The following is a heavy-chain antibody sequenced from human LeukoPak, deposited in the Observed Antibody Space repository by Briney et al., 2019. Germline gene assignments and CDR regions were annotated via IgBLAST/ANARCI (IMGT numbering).Heavy chain of an antibody. CDR3: AKPHFDD. J-gene: IGHJ4*02. CDR1: GFTFSTYG. Sequence: GGSLRLSCAASGFTFSTYGMHWVRQAPGKGLEWLAFIRYDGSNKYYADFVKGRFTISRDNSKNTLYVQMNSLRAEDTAVYYCAKPHFDDWGQGTLVTVSS. V-gene: IGHV3-30*02. CDR2: IRYDGSNK.